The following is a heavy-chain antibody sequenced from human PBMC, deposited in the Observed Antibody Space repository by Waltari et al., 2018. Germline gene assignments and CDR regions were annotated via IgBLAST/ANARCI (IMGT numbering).Heavy chain of an antibody. CDR3: VGWSPNLLDY. J-gene: IGHJ4*01. CDR2: INRDGSGK. D-gene: IGHD2-2*03. Sequence: VQLQESGPGLVKPSETLSLTCTVSGGSFSGYYWSWIRQPPGKGLELVSNINRDGSGKHYVDSAKGRFTISLDNAQNSVYLQMNSLIAEDAAVYYCVGWSPNLLDYWGHGTLVTVSS. V-gene: IGHV3-7*01. CDR1: GGSFSGYY.